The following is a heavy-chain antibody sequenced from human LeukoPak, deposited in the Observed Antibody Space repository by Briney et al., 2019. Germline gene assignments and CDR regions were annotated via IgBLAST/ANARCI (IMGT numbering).Heavy chain of an antibody. J-gene: IGHJ2*01. Sequence: PGGSLRLSCAASGFTFSSYAMHWVRQAPGKGLEWVAVISYDGSNKYYADSVKGRFTISRDNSKNTLYLQMNSLRAEDTAVYYCARDRYGDSVALDFWYFDLWGRGTLVTVSS. D-gene: IGHD4-17*01. CDR3: ARDRYGDSVALDFWYFDL. CDR2: ISYDGSNK. CDR1: GFTFSSYA. V-gene: IGHV3-30-3*01.